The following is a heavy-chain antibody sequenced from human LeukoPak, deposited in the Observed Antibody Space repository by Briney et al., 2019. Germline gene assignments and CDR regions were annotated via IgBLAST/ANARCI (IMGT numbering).Heavy chain of an antibody. Sequence: ASVKVSCKASGYTFTGCYMHWVRQAPGQGLEWMGWINPKSGATTYAQKFQGRVTMTRDTSISTAYMELSRQRSDDTAVYYCATLWFGDAYYYYGMDVWGQGTTVTVSS. D-gene: IGHD3-10*01. J-gene: IGHJ6*02. CDR3: ATLWFGDAYYYYGMDV. V-gene: IGHV1-2*02. CDR1: GYTFTGCY. CDR2: INPKSGAT.